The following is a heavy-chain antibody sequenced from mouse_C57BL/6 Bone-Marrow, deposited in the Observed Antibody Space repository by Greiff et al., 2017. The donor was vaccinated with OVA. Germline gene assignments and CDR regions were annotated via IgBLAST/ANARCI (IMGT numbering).Heavy chain of an antibody. CDR1: GFNIKDDY. Sequence: EVQLQQSGAELVRPGASVKLSCTASGFNIKDDYMHWVKQRPEQGLEWIGWIDPENGDTEYASKFQGKATITADTSSNTAYLQLSSLTSEDTAVYYCTTEDYGSSWFAYWGQGTLVTVSA. CDR2: IDPENGDT. D-gene: IGHD1-1*01. V-gene: IGHV14-4*01. J-gene: IGHJ3*01. CDR3: TTEDYGSSWFAY.